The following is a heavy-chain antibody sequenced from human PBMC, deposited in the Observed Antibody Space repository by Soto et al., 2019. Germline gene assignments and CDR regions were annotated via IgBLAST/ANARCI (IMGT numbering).Heavy chain of an antibody. CDR3: ARGPVVTPFVDY. J-gene: IGHJ4*02. CDR1: GGSVTSGNYY. Sequence: SETLSLTCTVSGGSVTSGNYYWSWIRQPPGKGLEWIGHIYYSGSTNYNPSRKSRVTISVDASKNQFSLKLSSVTAADTAIYYCARGPVVTPFVDYWGQGTLVTVSS. CDR2: IYYSGST. V-gene: IGHV4-61*01. D-gene: IGHD2-21*02.